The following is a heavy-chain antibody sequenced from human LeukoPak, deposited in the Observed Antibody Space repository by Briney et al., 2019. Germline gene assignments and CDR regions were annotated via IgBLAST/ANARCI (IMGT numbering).Heavy chain of an antibody. CDR1: GGSISSTSDY. Sequence: SETLSLTCTVSGGSISSTSDYWGWIRQPPGKGLEWFGSIYFSGTTYYNPSLKSRVTISVDTSKNQFSLKLTSVTAADTAVYYCARSLRVGYCSTTSCNWFDPWGQGTLVTVSS. CDR3: ARSLRVGYCSTTSCNWFDP. D-gene: IGHD2-2*03. J-gene: IGHJ5*02. CDR2: IYFSGTT. V-gene: IGHV4-39*07.